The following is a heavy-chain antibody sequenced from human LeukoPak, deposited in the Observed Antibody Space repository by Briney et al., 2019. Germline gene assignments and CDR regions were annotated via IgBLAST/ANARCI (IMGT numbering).Heavy chain of an antibody. CDR1: GFPFSNYA. CDR3: ASRSSIVAATVLFDY. CDR2: ITGGGTRA. V-gene: IGHV3-23*01. J-gene: IGHJ4*02. Sequence: PGGSLRLSCAASGFPFSNYAMSWVRQAPGKGLEWVSSITGGGTRAYYADSVKGRFTISRDNSGYTLHLQMNSLRAEDTAVYYCASRSSIVAATVLFDYWGQGTLVTVSS. D-gene: IGHD6-13*01.